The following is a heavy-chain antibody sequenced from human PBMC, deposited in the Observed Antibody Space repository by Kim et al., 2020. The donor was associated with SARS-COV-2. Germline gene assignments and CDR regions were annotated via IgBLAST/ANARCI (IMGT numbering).Heavy chain of an antibody. J-gene: IGHJ5*02. CDR2: IYYSGGT. CDR1: GGSISGYY. V-gene: IGHV4-59*12. Sequence: SETLSLTCSLSGGSISGYYWSWIRQPPGKGLEWVGYIYYSGGTTYNPSLKSRVTISLDTSKSQLSLRLTSVTIADTAVYYCARSKPRDVDTGNSFDPWGQGILVTVSS. D-gene: IGHD5-18*01. CDR3: ARSKPRDVDTGNSFDP.